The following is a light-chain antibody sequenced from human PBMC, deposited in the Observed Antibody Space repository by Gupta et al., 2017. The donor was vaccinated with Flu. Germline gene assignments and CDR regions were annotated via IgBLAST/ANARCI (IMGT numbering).Light chain of an antibody. CDR1: HYINNF. CDR3: QQSYDVTWT. V-gene: IGKV1-39*01. J-gene: IGKJ1*01. CDR2: AAS. Sequence: DIQMTHSPSSLSASVGDSVTITCRASHYINNFLNWYQHKPGRPPKILIYAASLLQRGVPSRFSGSGSGAEFTLTITSLQPEDFATYYCQQSYDVTWTFGQGT.